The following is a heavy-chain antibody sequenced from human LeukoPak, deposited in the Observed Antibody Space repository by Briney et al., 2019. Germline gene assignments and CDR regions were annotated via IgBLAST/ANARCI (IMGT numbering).Heavy chain of an antibody. CDR1: GGSISNGGYY. V-gene: IGHV4-61*02. J-gene: IGHJ4*02. D-gene: IGHD3-22*01. Sequence: SQTLSLTCTVSGGSISNGGYYWTWIRQPAGKALEWIGRMYTSGSTNYNPSLKSRVTMSVDKSKNQFSLKLTSVTAADTAVYYCAAMIGYFDYWGQGALVTVSS. CDR2: MYTSGST. CDR3: AAMIGYFDY.